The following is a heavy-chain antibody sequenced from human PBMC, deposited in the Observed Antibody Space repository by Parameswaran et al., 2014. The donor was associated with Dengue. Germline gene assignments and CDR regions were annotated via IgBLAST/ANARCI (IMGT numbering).Heavy chain of an antibody. CDR3: ARVRTFGIAAAGMYYFDY. V-gene: IGHV3-53*01. J-gene: IGHJ4*02. Sequence: VRQAPGKGLEWVSVIYSGGSTYYADSVKGRFTISRDNSKNTLYLQMNSLRAEDTAVYYCARVRTFGIAAAGMYYFDYWGQGTLVTVSS. CDR2: IYSGGST. D-gene: IGHD6-13*01.